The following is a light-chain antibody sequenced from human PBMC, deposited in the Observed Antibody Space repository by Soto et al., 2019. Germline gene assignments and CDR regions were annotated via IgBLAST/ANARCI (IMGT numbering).Light chain of an antibody. CDR3: QEYNSYTGT. V-gene: IGKV3-15*01. CDR2: GAS. Sequence: EIVMTQSPATLSVSPGERVTLSCRDSQSVKNNLAWYQQKPGQAPRLLIYGASTRETGIPARLSGSGSGTEFTLTISSLQPDDFGTYYCQEYNSYTGTFGPGTKVDIK. CDR1: QSVKNN. J-gene: IGKJ1*01.